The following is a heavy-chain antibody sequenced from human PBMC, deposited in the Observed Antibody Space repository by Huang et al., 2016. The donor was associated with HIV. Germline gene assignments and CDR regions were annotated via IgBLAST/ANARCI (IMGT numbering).Heavy chain of an antibody. Sequence: EVQLVESGGALVQPGGSLKLSCVVSGFDFSKYSMNWVRQAPGKGLGGVSYMSGTSSNIYYADSGKGRFTISRDNAKNSVFLQMRSLRAEDTALYYCARTEMEYYYGSSGYYPDYWGQGTQVSVSS. J-gene: IGHJ4*02. D-gene: IGHD3-22*01. CDR3: ARTEMEYYYGSSGYYPDY. CDR1: GFDFSKYS. V-gene: IGHV3-48*01. CDR2: MSGTSSNI.